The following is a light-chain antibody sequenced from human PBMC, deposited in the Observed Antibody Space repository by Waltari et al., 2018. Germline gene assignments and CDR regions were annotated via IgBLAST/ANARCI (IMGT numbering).Light chain of an antibody. J-gene: IGKJ1*01. CDR1: QDISNY. V-gene: IGKV1-33*01. Sequence: DIQMTQSPSSLSASVGDRVTITCQASQDISNYLNWYQQKPGKAPKLLIYDASNLETGVPSRFSGSGSGTDFTFTISSLQPEDIATYYCQQYDKALQKTFGQGTKVEIK. CDR3: QQYDKALQKT. CDR2: DAS.